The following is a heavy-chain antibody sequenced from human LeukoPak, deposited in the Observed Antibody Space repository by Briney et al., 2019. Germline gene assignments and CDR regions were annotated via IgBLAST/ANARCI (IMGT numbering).Heavy chain of an antibody. J-gene: IGHJ4*02. D-gene: IGHD5-12*01. Sequence: PGGSLRLSCAASGFTFSSYAMSWVRQAPGKGLEWVSAISGSGGSTYYAGSVKGRFTISRDNSKNTLYLQMNSLRAEDTAVYYCAKDKWLQLGRIFDYWGQGTLVTVSS. V-gene: IGHV3-23*01. CDR1: GFTFSSYA. CDR3: AKDKWLQLGRIFDY. CDR2: ISGSGGST.